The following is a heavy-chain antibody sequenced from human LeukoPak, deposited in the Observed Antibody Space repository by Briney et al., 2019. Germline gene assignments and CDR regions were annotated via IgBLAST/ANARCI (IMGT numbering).Heavy chain of an antibody. CDR3: VRLRRNSDRSYYYYYYDS. CDR1: GLTFSDYS. D-gene: IGHD3-10*01. V-gene: IGHV3-21*01. CDR2: TNPTSTSI. Sequence: GGSLRLSCVASGLTFSDYSINWVRRAPGKGLEWVSSTNPTSTSIYYADAVRGRFTISRDNAKSSLYLQMDSLRAEDTAVYYSVRLRRNSDRSYYYYYYDSWGQGILVTVSS. J-gene: IGHJ5*01.